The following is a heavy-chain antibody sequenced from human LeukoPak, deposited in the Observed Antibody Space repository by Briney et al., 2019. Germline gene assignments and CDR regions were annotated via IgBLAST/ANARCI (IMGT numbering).Heavy chain of an antibody. D-gene: IGHD3-22*01. Sequence: PGGSLRLTCAASGFTFSSYDMHWVCQAPAKGLEWVAVISYDGSNKYYADSVKGRFTISRDNSKNTLYLQMNSLRAEDTAVYYCAKHGGSYYDSSRPGNYFDYWGQGALVTVSS. CDR1: GFTFSSYD. V-gene: IGHV3-30*18. CDR3: AKHGGSYYDSSRPGNYFDY. CDR2: ISYDGSNK. J-gene: IGHJ4*02.